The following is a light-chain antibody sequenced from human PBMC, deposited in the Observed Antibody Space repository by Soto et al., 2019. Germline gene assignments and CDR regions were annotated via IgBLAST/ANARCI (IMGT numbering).Light chain of an antibody. Sequence: DIQMTQSPSTLSASVGDRVTITCRASQSIRGCLAWYQQKAGKAPKLLIYNASTLEIAVPSRFSGSGSGTEFTLTISSLHPDDAAAYYCQNYSSYPYTFGPGTKLDIK. V-gene: IGKV1-5*03. CDR2: NAS. J-gene: IGKJ3*01. CDR3: QNYSSYPYT. CDR1: QSIRGC.